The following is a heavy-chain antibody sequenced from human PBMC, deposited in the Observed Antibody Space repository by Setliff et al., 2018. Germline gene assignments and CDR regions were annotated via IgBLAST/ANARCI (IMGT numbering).Heavy chain of an antibody. CDR3: ARDPYGDYSPSDY. V-gene: IGHV3-23*01. CDR2: ISGSGAI. J-gene: IGHJ4*02. Sequence: GGSLRLSCAASGFTFSNYAMSWVRQAPGKGLEWVSAISGSGAISYADSVKGRFTISRDNAKNSLYLQMNSLRAEDTALYYRARDPYGDYSPSDYWGQGTLVTVSS. CDR1: GFTFSNYA. D-gene: IGHD4-17*01.